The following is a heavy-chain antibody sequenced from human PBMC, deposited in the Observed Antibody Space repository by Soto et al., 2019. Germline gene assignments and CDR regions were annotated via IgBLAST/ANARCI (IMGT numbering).Heavy chain of an antibody. D-gene: IGHD3-16*01. Sequence: VQLVESGGGVVQPGRSLRLSCAASGFTFSSYGMHWVRQAPGKGLEWVAVIWYDGSNKYYADSVKGRFTISRDNSKNTLYLQMNSLRAEDTAVYYCARVYDYVWGGLDYWGQGTLVTVSS. V-gene: IGHV3-33*01. CDR1: GFTFSSYG. CDR3: ARVYDYVWGGLDY. CDR2: IWYDGSNK. J-gene: IGHJ4*02.